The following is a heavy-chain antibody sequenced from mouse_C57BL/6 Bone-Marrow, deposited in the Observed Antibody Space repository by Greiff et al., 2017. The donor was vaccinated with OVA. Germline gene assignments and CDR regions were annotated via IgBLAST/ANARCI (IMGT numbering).Heavy chain of an antibody. CDR1: GYTFTSYW. J-gene: IGHJ2*01. V-gene: IGHV1-55*01. D-gene: IGHD2-13*01. Sequence: QVQLQQPGAELVKPGASVKMSCKASGYTFTSYWITWVKQRPGQGLEWIGDIYPGSGSTNYNEKFKSKATLTVETSSSTAYMQLSSLTSEDSAVYYCAWGLRDYWGQGTTLTVSS. CDR2: IYPGSGST. CDR3: AWGLRDY.